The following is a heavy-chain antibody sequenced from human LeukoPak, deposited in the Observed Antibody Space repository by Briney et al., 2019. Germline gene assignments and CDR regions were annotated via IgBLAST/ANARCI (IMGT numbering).Heavy chain of an antibody. CDR2: IKHNGDEP. Sequence: GEPLRLSCAASGLTFSSYWMTWLRQAPGKGLEWVANIKHNGDEPNSLDSVEDRFTISRDKAKNSLYLHMTGLRDEDTAAYDCARELRAFDSWGQGTLVTVSS. D-gene: IGHD4-17*01. J-gene: IGHJ4*02. CDR3: ARELRAFDS. CDR1: GLTFSSYW. V-gene: IGHV3-7*01.